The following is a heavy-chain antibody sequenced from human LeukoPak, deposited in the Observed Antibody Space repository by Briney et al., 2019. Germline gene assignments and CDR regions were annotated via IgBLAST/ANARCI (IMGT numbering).Heavy chain of an antibody. CDR1: GGTFSSYA. D-gene: IGHD3-22*01. CDR3: ARSPGGYYFYFDY. J-gene: IGHJ4*02. CDR2: IIPILGIA. V-gene: IGHV1-69*04. Sequence: SVKVSCKASGGTFSSYAISWVRQAPGQGLEWMGRIIPILGIANYAQKFQGRVTITADKSTSTAYMELSSLRSEDTAVYYCARSPGGYYFYFDYWGQGTLVTVSS.